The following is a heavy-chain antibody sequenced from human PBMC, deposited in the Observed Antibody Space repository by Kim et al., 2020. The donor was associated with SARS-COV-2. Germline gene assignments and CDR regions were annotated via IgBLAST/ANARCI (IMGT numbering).Heavy chain of an antibody. CDR1: GGSISSSSYY. D-gene: IGHD4-17*01. J-gene: IGHJ6*02. CDR3: ARQGHDYGDYGFISTDYYGMDV. Sequence: SETLSLTCTVSGGSISSSSYYWGWIRQPPGKGLEWIGSIYYSGSTYYNPSLKSRVTISVDTSKNQFSLKLSSVTAADTAVYYCARQGHDYGDYGFISTDYYGMDVWGQGTTVTVSS. CDR2: IYYSGST. V-gene: IGHV4-39*01.